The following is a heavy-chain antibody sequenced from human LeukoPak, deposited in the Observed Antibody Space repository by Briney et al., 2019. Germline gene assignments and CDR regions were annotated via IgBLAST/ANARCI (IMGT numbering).Heavy chain of an antibody. CDR1: GGSISSYY. CDR2: IFATGNT. Sequence: PSETLSLTCTVSGGSISSYYWSWIRQPAGKGLEWIGRIFATGNTNYNPSLKSRVTMSVDTSKNQFSLDLSSVTAADTAVYFCARDSSGYLESFDYWGQGTLVTVSS. D-gene: IGHD3-22*01. V-gene: IGHV4-4*07. J-gene: IGHJ4*02. CDR3: ARDSSGYLESFDY.